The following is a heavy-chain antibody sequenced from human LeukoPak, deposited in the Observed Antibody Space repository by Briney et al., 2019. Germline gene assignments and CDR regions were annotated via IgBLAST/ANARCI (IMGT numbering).Heavy chain of an antibody. V-gene: IGHV3-21*01. CDR1: GFTFDDYG. Sequence: GGSLRLSCAASGFTFDDYGMSWVRQAPGKGLEWVSSISSSSSYIYYADSVKGRFTISRDNAKNSLYLQMNSLRAEDTAVYYCASEGAYYDSSGYVKANYWGQGTLVTVSS. CDR3: ASEGAYYDSSGYVKANY. J-gene: IGHJ4*02. D-gene: IGHD3-22*01. CDR2: ISSSSSYI.